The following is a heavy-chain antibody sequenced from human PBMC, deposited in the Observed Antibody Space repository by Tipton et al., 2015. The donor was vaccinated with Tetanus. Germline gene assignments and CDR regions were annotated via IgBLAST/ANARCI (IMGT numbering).Heavy chain of an antibody. V-gene: IGHV4-31*03. CDR1: GGSVSSGAYC. J-gene: IGHJ5*02. CDR3: ARGGDNLTFQRPTGRWFDP. D-gene: IGHD1-1*01. CDR2: ISSRGST. Sequence: TLSLTCTVSGGSVSSGAYCWSWIRQHPGKGLESIECISSRGSTYYNPSLTSRVSISVDTSKNQFSLKLTSVTAADTAIYYCARGGDNLTFQRPTGRWFDPWGHGTLVTVSS.